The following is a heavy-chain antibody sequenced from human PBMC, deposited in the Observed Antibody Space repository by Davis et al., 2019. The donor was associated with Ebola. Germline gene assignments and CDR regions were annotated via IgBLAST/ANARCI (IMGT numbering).Heavy chain of an antibody. CDR2: IYSGDSYT. D-gene: IGHD2-15*01. Sequence: KVPCKGSGYSFTSYWIAWVRQMPGKGLEWMGIIYSGDSYTRYSPSFQGQVTISADKSISTAYLQWSSLKASDTAMFYCARLGYCSGGSCTNWFEPWGQGTLVTVSS. V-gene: IGHV5-51*01. CDR1: GYSFTSYW. J-gene: IGHJ5*02. CDR3: ARLGYCSGGSCTNWFEP.